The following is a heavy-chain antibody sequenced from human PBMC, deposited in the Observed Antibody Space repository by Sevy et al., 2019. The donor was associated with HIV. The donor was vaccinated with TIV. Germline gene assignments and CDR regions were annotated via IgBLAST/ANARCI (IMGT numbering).Heavy chain of an antibody. J-gene: IGHJ3*02. CDR1: GFTLSSYW. V-gene: IGHV3-74*01. D-gene: IGHD3-22*01. Sequence: GGSLRLSCAASGFTLSSYWMHWVRQAPGKGLVWVSRINSDGSSTSYADSVKGRFTISRDNAKNTLYLQMNSLRAEDTAVYYCARDHLYYYDSSGYKASGQWSAFDIWGQGTMVTVSS. CDR3: ARDHLYYYDSSGYKASGQWSAFDI. CDR2: INSDGSST.